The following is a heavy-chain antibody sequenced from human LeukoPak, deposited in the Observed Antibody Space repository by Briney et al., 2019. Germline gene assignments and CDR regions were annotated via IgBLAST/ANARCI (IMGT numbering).Heavy chain of an antibody. CDR1: GDSVSSSLAA. D-gene: IGHD6-13*01. V-gene: IGHV6-1*01. J-gene: IGHJ3*02. CDR3: AGDSDGNDAFDI. Sequence: SQTLSLTCAISGDSVSSSLAAWNWIRQSPSRGLEWLGRTYYRSKWFSDHAEFVESRITINADTSKNQFSLQLNSVTPEDTAVYYCAGDSDGNDAFDIWGQGTMVTVSS. CDR2: TYYRSKWFS.